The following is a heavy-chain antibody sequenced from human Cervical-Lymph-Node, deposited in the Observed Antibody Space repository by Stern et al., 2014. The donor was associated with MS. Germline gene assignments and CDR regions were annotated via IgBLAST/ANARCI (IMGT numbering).Heavy chain of an antibody. V-gene: IGHV1-18*01. CDR2: ISAYNGNT. CDR1: GYTFTSYG. J-gene: IGHJ3*02. Sequence: VQLVESGAEVKKPGASVKGSCKASGYTFTSYGISWVRQAPGQGLECMGWISAYNGNTNYSHTLQGRVTMTTDTSTSTAYMELRSLRSDDTAVYYCARGLLGSENAFDIWGQGTMVTVSS. D-gene: IGHD2-15*01. CDR3: ARGLLGSENAFDI.